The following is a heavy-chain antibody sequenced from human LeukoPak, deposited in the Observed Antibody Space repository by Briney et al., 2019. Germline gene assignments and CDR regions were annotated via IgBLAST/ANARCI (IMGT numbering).Heavy chain of an antibody. CDR1: GYTFTSYG. Sequence: GASVKVSCKASGYTFTSYGISWVRQAPGQGLEWMGWISAYNGNTNYAQKLQGRVTMTTDTSTSTAYMELSSLRSEDTAVYYCARSGSGWYSRSSWFDPWGQGTLVTVAS. CDR2: ISAYNGNT. D-gene: IGHD6-19*01. CDR3: ARSGSGWYSRSSWFDP. J-gene: IGHJ5*02. V-gene: IGHV1-18*01.